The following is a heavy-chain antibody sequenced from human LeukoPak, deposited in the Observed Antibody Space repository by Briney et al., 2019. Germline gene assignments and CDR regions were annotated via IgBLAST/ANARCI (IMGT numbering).Heavy chain of an antibody. CDR2: ISSSSSYI. J-gene: IGHJ4*02. Sequence: PGGSLRLSCAASGFTFSSYSMNWVRQAPGKGLEWVSSISSSSSYIYYADSVKGRFTISRDNAKNSLYLQMNSLRAEDTAVYYCARNIRVGATAFDYWGQGTLVTVSS. CDR3: ARNIRVGATAFDY. V-gene: IGHV3-21*01. D-gene: IGHD1-26*01. CDR1: GFTFSSYS.